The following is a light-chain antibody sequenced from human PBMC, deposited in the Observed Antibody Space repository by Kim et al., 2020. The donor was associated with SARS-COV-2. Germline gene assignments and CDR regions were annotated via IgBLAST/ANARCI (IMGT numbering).Light chain of an antibody. CDR1: QSISIW. CDR3: QQYNDYQWT. Sequence: GDRVTFTCRASQSISIWLAWYQQKPGKAPKLLIYDASSLKSGVPSRFSGSGSGTEFTLAISSLQPDDFATYYCQQYNDYQWTFGQGTKVEIK. V-gene: IGKV1-5*01. CDR2: DAS. J-gene: IGKJ1*01.